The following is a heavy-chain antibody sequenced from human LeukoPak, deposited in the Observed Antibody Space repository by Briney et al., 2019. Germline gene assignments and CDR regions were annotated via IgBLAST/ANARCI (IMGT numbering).Heavy chain of an antibody. CDR1: GFTFSSYV. CDR2: IWYDGSNK. J-gene: IGHJ4*02. Sequence: GGSLRLSCAASGFTFSSYVMHWVRQAPGKGLEWVAVIWYDGSNKYYADSVKGRFTISRDNSKNTLYLQMNSLRAEDTAVYYCAKDYCSGGSCYSGFDYWGQGTLVTVSS. D-gene: IGHD2-15*01. CDR3: AKDYCSGGSCYSGFDY. V-gene: IGHV3-33*06.